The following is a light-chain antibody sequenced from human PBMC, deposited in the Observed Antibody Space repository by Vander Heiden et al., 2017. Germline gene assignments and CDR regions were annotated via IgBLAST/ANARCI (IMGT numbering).Light chain of an antibody. J-gene: IGKJ4*01. CDR1: QSISSY. V-gene: IGKV1-39*01. CDR3: QESDSTRLT. Sequence: DIQMTQSPSSLSASVGDRVTITCRASQSISSYLNWYQQKPGKAPKLLIYAASSLQSGVPSRFSGSGSGTDFTLTISMLHPEDFATYYCQESDSTRLTFGGGTKVEIK. CDR2: AAS.